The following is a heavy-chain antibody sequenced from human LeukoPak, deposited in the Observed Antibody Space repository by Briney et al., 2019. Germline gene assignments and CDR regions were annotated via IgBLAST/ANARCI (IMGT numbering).Heavy chain of an antibody. Sequence: PSETLSLTCTVSGGSISSSSYYWGWIRQPPGKGPEWIGSIYYSGSTYYNPSLKSRVTISVDTSKNQFSLKLSSVTAADTAVYYCARQGGSVLHYSDYWGQGTLVTVSS. CDR3: ARQGGSVLHYSDY. D-gene: IGHD5-12*01. CDR1: GGSISSSSYY. CDR2: IYYSGST. V-gene: IGHV4-39*01. J-gene: IGHJ4*02.